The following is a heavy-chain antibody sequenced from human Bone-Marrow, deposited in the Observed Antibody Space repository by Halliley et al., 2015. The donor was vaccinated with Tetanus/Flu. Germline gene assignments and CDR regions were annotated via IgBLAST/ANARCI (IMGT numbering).Heavy chain of an antibody. CDR2: GGDAVST. Sequence: GGDAVSTFYADSIEGRFTISRDNSASTLSLQLHSLRAEDSGVYFCARRPPHSPDWGPHDYWGQGTLVAVSS. D-gene: IGHD7-27*01. CDR3: ARRPPHSPDWGPHDY. J-gene: IGHJ4*02. V-gene: IGHV3-23*01.